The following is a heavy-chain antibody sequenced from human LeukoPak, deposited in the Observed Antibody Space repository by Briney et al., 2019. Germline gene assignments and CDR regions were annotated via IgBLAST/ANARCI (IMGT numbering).Heavy chain of an antibody. Sequence: ASVKVSCKASGYTFTGYYMHWVRQAPGQGLEWMGWINPNSGGTNYAQKFQGRVTMTGDTSITTAYMELNSLRSDDTAVYYCAKAKPQGSDRDFDYWGQGTLVTVSS. CDR2: INPNSGGT. CDR1: GYTFTGYY. J-gene: IGHJ4*02. CDR3: AKAKPQGSDRDFDY. D-gene: IGHD1-14*01. V-gene: IGHV1-2*02.